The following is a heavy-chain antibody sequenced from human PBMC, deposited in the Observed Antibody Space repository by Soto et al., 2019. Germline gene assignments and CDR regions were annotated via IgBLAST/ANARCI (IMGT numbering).Heavy chain of an antibody. J-gene: IGHJ6*02. Sequence: PGESLKISCKGSGYSFTSYWIGWVRQMHGKGLEWMGIIYPGDSDTRYSPSFQGQVTISADKSISTAYLQWSSLKASDTAMYYCARSGDIVVVPAASGMDVWGQGTTVTVSS. D-gene: IGHD2-2*01. CDR2: IYPGDSDT. CDR1: GYSFTSYW. CDR3: ARSGDIVVVPAASGMDV. V-gene: IGHV5-51*01.